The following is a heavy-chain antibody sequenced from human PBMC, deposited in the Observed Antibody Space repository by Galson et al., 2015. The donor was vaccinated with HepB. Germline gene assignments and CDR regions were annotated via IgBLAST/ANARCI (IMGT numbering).Heavy chain of an antibody. D-gene: IGHD5-12*01. CDR3: AREGWLRAGYFDD. CDR2: ISNSGNTI. Sequence: SLRLSCAASGFIFSDYYMSWIRQAPGKGLEWISYISNSGNTIYYADSVKGRFTISRDNARSSLYLQMNSLRADDTAVYYCAREGWLRAGYFDDWGQGTRVTVSS. J-gene: IGHJ4*02. V-gene: IGHV3-11*01. CDR1: GFIFSDYY.